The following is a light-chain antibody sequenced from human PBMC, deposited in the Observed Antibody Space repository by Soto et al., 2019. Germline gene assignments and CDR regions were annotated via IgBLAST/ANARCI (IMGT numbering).Light chain of an antibody. CDR2: DVT. CDR1: SSDVGGSNY. V-gene: IGLV2-11*01. J-gene: IGLJ2*01. Sequence: QSVLTQPRSVSGSPGQSVTISCTGTSSDVGGSNYVSWYQHPPGKAPKLMIYDVTKRPSGVPDRFSGSKSGNTASLTISGLQAEDEADYYCCSYAGNYTWIFGGGTQLPS. CDR3: CSYAGNYTWI.